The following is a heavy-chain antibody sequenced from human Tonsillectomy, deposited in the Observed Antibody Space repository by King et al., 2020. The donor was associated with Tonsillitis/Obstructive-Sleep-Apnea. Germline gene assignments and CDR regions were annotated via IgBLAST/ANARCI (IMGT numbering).Heavy chain of an antibody. Sequence: QLVESGGGVVQPGRSRRLSCQASGFTFSTYGMHWVRQAPGKGLEWVATISYDGSSKYYGDSVKGRFTISRDNPKNTLFLEMNSLRPEDTAVYYCAKRGTIFGVVIEFEYWGQGTLVTVSS. CDR2: ISYDGSSK. D-gene: IGHD3-3*01. CDR1: GFTFSTYG. V-gene: IGHV3-30*18. J-gene: IGHJ4*02. CDR3: AKRGTIFGVVIEFEY.